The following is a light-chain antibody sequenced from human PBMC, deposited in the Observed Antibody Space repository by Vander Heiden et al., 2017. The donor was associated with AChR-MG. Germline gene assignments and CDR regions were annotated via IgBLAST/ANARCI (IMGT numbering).Light chain of an antibody. CDR2: WAS. CDR3: QQYYRSPPT. CDR1: QSVLYRSDNNNY. J-gene: IGKJ2*01. V-gene: IGKV4-1*01. Sequence: DIVMSQSPDSLAVSLGERATIHCKSSQSVLYRSDNNNYLAWYQQKPGQPPKLLIYWASTRESGVPDRFSGSGSGTDFTLTISSLQAEDVAVYYCQQYYRSPPTFGQGTKLEIK.